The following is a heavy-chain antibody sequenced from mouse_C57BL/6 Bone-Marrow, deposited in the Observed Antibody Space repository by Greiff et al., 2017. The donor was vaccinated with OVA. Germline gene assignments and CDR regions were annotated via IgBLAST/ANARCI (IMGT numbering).Heavy chain of an antibody. CDR1: GYTFTSYG. J-gene: IGHJ4*01. Sequence: VNVVESGAELARPGASVKLSCKASGYTFTSYGISWVKQRTGQGLEWIGEIYPRSGNTYYNEKFKGKATLTADKSSSTAYMELRSLTSEDSAVYFCARDDKGPHMDYWGQGTSVTVSS. D-gene: IGHD3-3*01. CDR3: ARDDKGPHMDY. CDR2: IYPRSGNT. V-gene: IGHV1-81*01.